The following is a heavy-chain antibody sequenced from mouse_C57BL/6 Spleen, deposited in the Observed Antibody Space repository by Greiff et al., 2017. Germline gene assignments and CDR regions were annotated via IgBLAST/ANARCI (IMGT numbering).Heavy chain of an antibody. CDR3: ARSNYGGYYAMDD. CDR1: GYTFTSYW. CDR2: IDPSDSET. Sequence: QVQLQQPGAELVRPGSSVKLSCKASGYTFTSYWMHWVKQRPIQGLEWIGNIDPSDSETHYNQKFKDKATLTVDKSSSTAYMQLSSLTSEDSAVYYCARSNYGGYYAMDDWGQGTSVTVSS. V-gene: IGHV1-52*01. J-gene: IGHJ4*01. D-gene: IGHD2-5*01.